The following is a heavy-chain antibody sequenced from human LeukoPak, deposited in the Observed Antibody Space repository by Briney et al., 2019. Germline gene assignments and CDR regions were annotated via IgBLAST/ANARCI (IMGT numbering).Heavy chain of an antibody. D-gene: IGHD1-26*01. CDR1: GGSFIGYY. J-gene: IGHJ6*03. Sequence: SETLSLTCAVYGGSFIGYYWSWIRQPPGKGLEWTGEINHSGSTNYNPSLKSRVTISVDTSKNQFSLKLSSVTAADTAVYYCARVGRIGSGYYYYYYMDVWGKGTTVTVSS. V-gene: IGHV4-34*01. CDR3: ARVGRIGSGYYYYYYMDV. CDR2: INHSGST.